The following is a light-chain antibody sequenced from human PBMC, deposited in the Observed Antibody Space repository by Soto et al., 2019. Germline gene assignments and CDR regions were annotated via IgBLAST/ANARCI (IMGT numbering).Light chain of an antibody. J-gene: IGLJ2*01. V-gene: IGLV2-14*02. CDR3: TSYATGDTFP. CDR2: EGS. Sequence: QSALTQPASVSGSPRQSITISCTGTSSDVGSYTLVSWYQQHPGKAPKLMIYEGSKRPSGVSNRFSGSKSGNTASLTVSGLQAEDEADYYCTSYATGDTFPFGGGTKLTVL. CDR1: SSDVGSYTL.